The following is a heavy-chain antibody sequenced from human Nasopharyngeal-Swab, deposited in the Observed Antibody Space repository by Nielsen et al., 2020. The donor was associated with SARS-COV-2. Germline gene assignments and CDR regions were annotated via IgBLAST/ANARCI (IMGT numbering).Heavy chain of an antibody. CDR2: INHSGST. Sequence: SQTPPLTCAVYGGSFSAYYWSWIRQPPGKGLEWIGEINHSGSTHYNPSLKSRVTISVDTSKNQFSLKLSSVTAADTAVYYCARGVVAVAAGTLISYYYYYYMDVWGKGATVTVSS. J-gene: IGHJ6*03. D-gene: IGHD6-19*01. V-gene: IGHV4-34*01. CDR3: ARGVVAVAAGTLISYYYYYYMDV. CDR1: GGSFSAYY.